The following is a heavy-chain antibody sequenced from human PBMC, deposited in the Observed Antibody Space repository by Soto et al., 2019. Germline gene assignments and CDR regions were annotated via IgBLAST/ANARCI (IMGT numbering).Heavy chain of an antibody. J-gene: IGHJ4*02. V-gene: IGHV3-48*01. Sequence: EVQLVESGGDLVQPGGSLRLSCAASGFTFSTYSMNWVRQAPGKGLEWVSLISGSSSTIYYADYVKGRFTISRDNAKNSLYLQMNSLRAEDTAVYYCARGDSSFGYWGQGTLVTVSS. CDR3: ARGDSSFGY. CDR2: ISGSSSTI. D-gene: IGHD6-13*01. CDR1: GFTFSTYS.